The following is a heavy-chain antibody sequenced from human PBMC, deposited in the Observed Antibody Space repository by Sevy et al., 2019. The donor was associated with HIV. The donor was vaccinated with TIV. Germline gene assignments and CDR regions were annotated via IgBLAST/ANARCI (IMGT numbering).Heavy chain of an antibody. CDR1: GYTFTSYG. CDR3: ARDRGYCGGGSCYYGWFDP. Sequence: ASVKVSCKASGYTFTSYGISWVRQAPGQGLEWMGWISAYNGNTNYAQKLQGRVTMTTDTSTSTAHMELRSLRSDDTAVYYCARDRGYCGGGSCYYGWFDPWGQGTLVTVSS. V-gene: IGHV1-18*01. CDR2: ISAYNGNT. J-gene: IGHJ5*02. D-gene: IGHD2-15*01.